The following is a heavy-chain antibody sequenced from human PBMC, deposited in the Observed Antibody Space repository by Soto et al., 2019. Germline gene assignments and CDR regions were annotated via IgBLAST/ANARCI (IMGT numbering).Heavy chain of an antibody. CDR2: INHSGST. CDR1: GGSFRGYY. J-gene: IGHJ4*02. Sequence: TSETLSLTCAVYGGSFRGYYWSWIRQPPGKGLEWIGEINHSGSTNYNPSLKSRVTISVDTSKNQFSLKLSSVTAADTAVYYCARVVNDGLDYWGQGTLVTVSS. CDR3: ARVVNDGLDY. V-gene: IGHV4-34*01. D-gene: IGHD1-1*01.